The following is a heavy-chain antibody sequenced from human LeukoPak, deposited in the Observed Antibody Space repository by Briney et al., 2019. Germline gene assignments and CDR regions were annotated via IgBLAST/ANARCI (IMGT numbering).Heavy chain of an antibody. CDR2: IYYSGST. CDR3: AREGGSYRPLDY. D-gene: IGHD3-16*02. CDR1: GGSINTYF. J-gene: IGHJ4*02. V-gene: IGHV4-59*01. Sequence: SETLSLTCTVSGGSINTYFWSWIRQPPGKGLEWIGYIYYSGSTNYNPSLKSRVTISVDTSKNQFSLKLSSVTAADTAVYYCAREGGSYRPLDYSGQGTLVTVSS.